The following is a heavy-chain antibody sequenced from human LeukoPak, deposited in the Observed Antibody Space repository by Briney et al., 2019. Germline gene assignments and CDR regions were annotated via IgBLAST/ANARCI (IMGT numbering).Heavy chain of an antibody. CDR3: ARDRDLYGSGGSCYPGYFDY. Sequence: ASVKVSCKASGYTFTSYYMHWVRQAPGQGLEWMGIINPSGGSTSYAQKFQGRVTMTRDTSTSTVYMELSSLRSEDTAVYYCARDRDLYGSGGSCYPGYFDYWGQGTLVTVSS. D-gene: IGHD2-15*01. CDR1: GYTFTSYY. J-gene: IGHJ4*02. CDR2: INPSGGST. V-gene: IGHV1-46*01.